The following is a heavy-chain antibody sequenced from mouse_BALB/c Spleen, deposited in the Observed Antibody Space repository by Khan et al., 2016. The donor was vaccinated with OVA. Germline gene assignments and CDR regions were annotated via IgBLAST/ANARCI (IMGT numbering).Heavy chain of an antibody. CDR3: ARGGYGGFAY. J-gene: IGHJ3*01. Sequence: VQLQQPGPELVKPGASVKVSCKASGYAFTSYIMYWVKQSHGKSLEWIGYIDPYNGGTSYNQKSKGKATLTVDKSSTTAYMHLNSLTSEDSAVYYCARGGYGGFAYWGQGTLVTVSA. CDR2: IDPYNGGT. D-gene: IGHD2-2*01. CDR1: GYAFTSYI. V-gene: IGHV1S135*01.